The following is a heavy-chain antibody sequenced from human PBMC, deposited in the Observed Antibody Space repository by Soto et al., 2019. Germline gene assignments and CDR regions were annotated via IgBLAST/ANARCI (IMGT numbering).Heavy chain of an antibody. CDR1: GFSLSTSGVG. V-gene: IGHV2-5*02. J-gene: IGHJ4*02. Sequence: SGPTLVNPTQTLTLTCTFSGFSLSTSGVGAGWIRQPPGKALEWLALIYWDDDKRYSPSLKSRLTITKDTSKNQVVLTMTNMDPVDTATYYCAHSLADSNYGDYEPIKSFDYWGQGTLVTVSS. CDR2: IYWDDDK. CDR3: AHSLADSNYGDYEPIKSFDY. D-gene: IGHD4-17*01.